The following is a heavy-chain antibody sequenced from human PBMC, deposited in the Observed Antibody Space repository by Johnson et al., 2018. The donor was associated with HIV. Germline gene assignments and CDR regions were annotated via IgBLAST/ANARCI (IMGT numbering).Heavy chain of an antibody. J-gene: IGHJ3*02. CDR2: ISWTSGSI. CDR1: GFTFDDYA. D-gene: IGHD4-17*01. CDR3: AKSDYGDYVSFHLSAFDI. Sequence: VQLVESGGGLVQPGRSLRLSCAASGFTFDDYAMHWVRQAPGKGLEWVSGISWTSGSIGYADSVKGRFTISRDNAENSLYLQRNSLRAEATALYYCAKSDYGDYVSFHLSAFDIWGQGTMVTVSS. V-gene: IGHV3-9*01.